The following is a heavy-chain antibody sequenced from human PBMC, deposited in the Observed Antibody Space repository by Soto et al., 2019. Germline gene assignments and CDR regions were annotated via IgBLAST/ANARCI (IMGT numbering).Heavy chain of an antibody. D-gene: IGHD6-13*01. J-gene: IGHJ4*02. V-gene: IGHV5-51*01. CDR3: ARQSLSSSAFDF. CDR2: VYPADSDT. Sequence: PGQSLKISCMVSVYSFVNYWIGWVRQMPGKGLEWMGNVYPADSDTDYSPSFQGHVTISADKSITTTYLQWSSLQASDTAIYYCARQSLSSSAFDFWGQGTLVIVSS. CDR1: VYSFVNYW.